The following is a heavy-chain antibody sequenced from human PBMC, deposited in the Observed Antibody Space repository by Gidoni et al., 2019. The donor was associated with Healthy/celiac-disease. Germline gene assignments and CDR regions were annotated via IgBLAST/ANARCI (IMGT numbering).Heavy chain of an antibody. CDR2: IIPIFGTA. D-gene: IGHD6-6*01. J-gene: IGHJ6*03. CDR3: ARGSPVPYYYYYYMDV. V-gene: IGHV1-69*01. Sequence: PGQGLQWMGGIIPIFGTANYAQKFQCRVTITADESTGTAYMELSSLRSEDTAVYYCARGSPVPYYYYYYMDVWGKGTTVTVSS.